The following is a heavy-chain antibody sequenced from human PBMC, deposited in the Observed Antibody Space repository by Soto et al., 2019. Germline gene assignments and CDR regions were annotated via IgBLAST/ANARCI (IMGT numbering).Heavy chain of an antibody. CDR2: IYHSGST. CDR1: GGSISSGGYS. V-gene: IGHV4-30-2*01. D-gene: IGHD2-2*01. Sequence: SETLSLTCAVSGGSISSGGYSLSWIRQPPGKGLEWIGYIYHSGSTYYNPSLKSRVTISVDRSKNQFSLKLSSVAAADTAVYYCARVPDRGGQGTLVTVSS. CDR3: ARVPDR. J-gene: IGHJ5*02.